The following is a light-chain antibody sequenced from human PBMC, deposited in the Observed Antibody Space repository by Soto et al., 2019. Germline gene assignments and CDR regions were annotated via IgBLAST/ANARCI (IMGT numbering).Light chain of an antibody. CDR2: KAS. Sequence: DVQMTQSPSTMSGSVGAGITIPCRASQTNSSWLAWYQQKPGEAPKLLIYKASPLISGVPSGLSGRSSGTEYTLTSSSLQPDEFATYCYQHYNRYSEALGQGT. CDR3: QHYNRYSEA. J-gene: IGKJ1*01. CDR1: QTNSSW. V-gene: IGKV1-5*03.